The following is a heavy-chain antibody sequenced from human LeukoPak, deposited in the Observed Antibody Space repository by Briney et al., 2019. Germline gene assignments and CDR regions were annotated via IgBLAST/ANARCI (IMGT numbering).Heavy chain of an antibody. J-gene: IGHJ1*01. V-gene: IGHV2-70*11. CDR3: ARINYERSKVFEI. D-gene: IGHD3-16*01. CDR1: GFSISTSGMC. Sequence: SGPTLVNPTETLILTRSLSGFSISTSGMCVSWIRQPPGKALEWLARIDWDDDKYYSTSLRTRLTISKDTSKNQVVLTMTNMDPIDRGTYYFARINYERSKVFEIWGQGTLVTVSS. CDR2: IDWDDDK.